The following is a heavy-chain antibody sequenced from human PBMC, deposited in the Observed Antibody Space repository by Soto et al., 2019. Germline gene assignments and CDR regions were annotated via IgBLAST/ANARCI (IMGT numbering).Heavy chain of an antibody. CDR3: AKTGVRYYYYYGMDV. CDR2: ISYDGSNK. J-gene: IGHJ6*02. Sequence: GGSLRLSCAASGFTFSSYGMHWVRQAPGKGLEWVAVISYDGSNKYYADSVKGRFTISRDNSKNTLYLQMNSLRAEDTAVYYCAKTGVRYYYYYGMDVWGQGTTVTVSS. D-gene: IGHD7-27*01. V-gene: IGHV3-30*18. CDR1: GFTFSSYG.